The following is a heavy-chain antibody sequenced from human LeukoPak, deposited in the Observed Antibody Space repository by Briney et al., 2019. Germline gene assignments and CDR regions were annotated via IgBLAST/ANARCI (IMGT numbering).Heavy chain of an antibody. CDR2: TYYTGST. CDR1: GGSISSFY. J-gene: IGHJ6*02. CDR3: ASRLGRNYYGMDV. D-gene: IGHD7-27*01. Sequence: SETLSPTCTVSGGSISSFYWSWIRQSPGKGLEWIGFTYYTGSTNSNPSLKSRVTISVDTSKNQFSLKLSSVTAADTAVYYCASRLGRNYYGMDVWGQGTTVTVSS. V-gene: IGHV4-59*01.